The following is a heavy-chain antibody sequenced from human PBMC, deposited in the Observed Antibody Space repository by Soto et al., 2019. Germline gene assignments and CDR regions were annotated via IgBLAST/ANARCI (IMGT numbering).Heavy chain of an antibody. J-gene: IGHJ4*02. CDR3: ARPMYYYDSSGPPAY. V-gene: IGHV3-48*01. D-gene: IGHD3-22*01. CDR2: ISSSSSTI. CDR1: GFTFRSYW. Sequence: PGGSLRLSCAASGFTFRSYWMQWVRQAPGKGLEWVSYISSSSSTIFYTDSVKGRFTVSRDNAKNSLYLQMNSLRAEDTAVYYCARPMYYYDSSGPPAYWGQGTLVTVSS.